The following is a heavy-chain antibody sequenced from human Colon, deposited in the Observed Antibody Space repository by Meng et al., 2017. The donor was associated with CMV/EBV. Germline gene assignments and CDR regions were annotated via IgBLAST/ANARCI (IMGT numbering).Heavy chain of an antibody. CDR1: GFAVGGGY. V-gene: IGHV3-53*01. D-gene: IGHD2-15*01. Sequence: GGSLRLSCAASGFAVGGGYMAWVRQAPGKGLEWVSIIYNADNTFYADSVRGRFTISRDNSRNTLFLQMNSLTNGDTAVYYCVTKRAKYCSSGPCPGYFDNWGQGTLVTVSS. CDR3: VTKRAKYCSSGPCPGYFDN. CDR2: IYNADNT. J-gene: IGHJ4*02.